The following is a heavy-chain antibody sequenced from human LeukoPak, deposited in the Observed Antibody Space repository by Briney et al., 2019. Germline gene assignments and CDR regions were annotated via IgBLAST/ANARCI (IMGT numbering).Heavy chain of an antibody. CDR2: ISNGGHPT. Sequence: GGSLRLSCAASGISFNNYGMSWVRQAPGKGLEWGSSISNGGHPTYYADSVRGRFTISRENSKNTLYLQMDSLRAADTAVYYCAKVISSYSGYDSYWGQGTLVTVSS. D-gene: IGHD5-12*01. CDR3: AKVISSYSGYDSY. CDR1: GISFNNYG. V-gene: IGHV3-23*01. J-gene: IGHJ4*02.